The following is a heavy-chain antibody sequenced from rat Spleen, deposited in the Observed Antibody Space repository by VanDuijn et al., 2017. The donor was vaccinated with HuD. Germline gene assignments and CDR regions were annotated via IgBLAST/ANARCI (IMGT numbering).Heavy chain of an antibody. D-gene: IGHD1-12*03. CDR1: GFTFSDYN. V-gene: IGHV5-7*01. J-gene: IGHJ3*01. CDR3: ARQGYDGYYRGNWFAY. Sequence: EVQLVESGGGLVQPGRSLKLSCAASGFTFSDYNMAWVRQAPKKGLEWVATISYDGSSTYYRDSVKGRFTISRDNAKSTLYLQMDSLRSEDTATYYCARQGYDGYYRGNWFAYWGQGTLVTVSS. CDR2: ISYDGSST.